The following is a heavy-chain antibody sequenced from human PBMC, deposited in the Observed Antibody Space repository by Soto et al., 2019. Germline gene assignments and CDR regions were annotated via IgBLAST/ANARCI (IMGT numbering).Heavy chain of an antibody. V-gene: IGHV4-61*01. CDR1: GGSVSSGSYY. J-gene: IGHJ4*02. D-gene: IGHD6-13*01. CDR3: ARVLYSSSWSFFDY. Sequence: QVQLQESGPGLVKPSETLSLTCTVSGGSVSSGSYYWSWIRQPPGKGLEWIGYIYYSGSTNYNPSLKSRVTISVDTSKNQFSLKLSSVTAADTAVYYCARVLYSSSWSFFDYWGQGTLVTVSS. CDR2: IYYSGST.